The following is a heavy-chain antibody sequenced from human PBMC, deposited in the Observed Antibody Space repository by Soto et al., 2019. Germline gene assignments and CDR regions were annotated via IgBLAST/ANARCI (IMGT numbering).Heavy chain of an antibody. CDR2: IKSKTDGGTT. CDR1: GFTFSNAW. D-gene: IGHD1-1*01. V-gene: IGHV3-15*01. Sequence: GGSLRLSCAASGFTFSNAWMSWVRQAPGKGLEWVGRIKSKTDGGTTDYAAPVKGRFTISRDDSKDTLYLQMNSLKTEDTAVYYCATGTTATAYNCFYSIDVWGKGTTVTVSS. CDR3: ATGTTATAYNCFYSIDV. J-gene: IGHJ6*03.